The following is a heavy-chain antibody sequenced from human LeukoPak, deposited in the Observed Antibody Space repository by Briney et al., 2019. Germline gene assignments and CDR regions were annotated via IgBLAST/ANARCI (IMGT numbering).Heavy chain of an antibody. Sequence: PGGSLRLSCAASGFTFSSYGRHGVRQAPGKGLEGVAVIWYDGSNKYYADSVRGRFTISRDNSKNTLYLQMNSLRAEDTAVYYCASIGYSSSWFSWGQGTLVTVSS. CDR2: IWYDGSNK. CDR1: GFTFSSYG. CDR3: ASIGYSSSWFS. V-gene: IGHV3-33*01. D-gene: IGHD6-13*01. J-gene: IGHJ5*02.